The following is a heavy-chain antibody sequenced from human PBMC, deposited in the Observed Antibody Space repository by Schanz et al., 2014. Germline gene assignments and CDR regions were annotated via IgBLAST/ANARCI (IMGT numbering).Heavy chain of an antibody. Sequence: QVQLQQWGAGLLKPSETLSLTCAVYGGSFSSNYWSWIRQPPGKGLEWIGEINQSGTTNYNPSLKSRSTMSVDTSKNQISLKWSAVTAADTAVYYCARDRGHGDLPGDIWGQGTMVTVSS. V-gene: IGHV4-34*02. CDR3: ARDRGHGDLPGDI. CDR2: INQSGTT. CDR1: GGSFSSNY. J-gene: IGHJ3*02. D-gene: IGHD4-17*01.